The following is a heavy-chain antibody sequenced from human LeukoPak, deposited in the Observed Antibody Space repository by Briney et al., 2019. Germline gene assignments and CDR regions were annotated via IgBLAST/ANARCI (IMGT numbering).Heavy chain of an antibody. CDR3: ARSGSGRSIES. J-gene: IGHJ4*02. CDR2: IKQDGSQR. D-gene: IGHD3-10*01. CDR1: GFTFSNYW. V-gene: IGHV3-7*04. Sequence: GGSLRLSCAASGFTFSNYWMYWVRQAPGKGLEWVANIKQDGSQRYYVDSVKGRFSISRDNAENSLYLQMSSLRDEDTAVYCCARSGSGRSIESWGQGILVTVSS.